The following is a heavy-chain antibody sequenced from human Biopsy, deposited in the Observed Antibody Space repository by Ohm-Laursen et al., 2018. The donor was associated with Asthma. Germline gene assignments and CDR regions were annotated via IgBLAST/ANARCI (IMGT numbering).Heavy chain of an antibody. CDR3: ARHWDWGSFFDY. Sequence: SDTLSLTCTVSGGSMSSSSYYWGWIRQPPGKGLEWMGSISYIGSAYHNPSLKSRVTISVDPSKNHFSLKLSSVTAADTAVYYCARHWDWGSFFDYWGQGTPVTVSS. D-gene: IGHD7-27*01. J-gene: IGHJ4*02. CDR2: ISYIGSA. CDR1: GGSMSSSSYY. V-gene: IGHV4-39*01.